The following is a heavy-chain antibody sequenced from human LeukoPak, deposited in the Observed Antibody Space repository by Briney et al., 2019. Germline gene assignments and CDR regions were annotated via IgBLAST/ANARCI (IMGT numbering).Heavy chain of an antibody. V-gene: IGHV4-59*01. CDR3: ARSVEGYCSGGSCYSYYYYMDV. CDR2: IYYSGST. J-gene: IGHJ6*03. D-gene: IGHD2-15*01. CDR1: GGSISSYY. Sequence: PSETLSLTCTVSGGSISSYYWNWIRQPPGKGLEWIGYIYYSGSTNYKPSLKSRVTISVGTSKNQFSLKLSSVTAADTAVYYCARSVEGYCSGGSCYSYYYYMDVWGKGTTVTVSS.